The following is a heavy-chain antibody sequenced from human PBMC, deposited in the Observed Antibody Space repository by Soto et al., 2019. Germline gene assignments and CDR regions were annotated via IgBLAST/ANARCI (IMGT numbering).Heavy chain of an antibody. CDR2: IWYDGSNK. CDR3: ARAVGPFDY. Sequence: GGPLRLSCAASGFTFGTYGMHWVRQAPGKGLEWVAVIWYDGSNKYYADSVKGRFTISRDNSRDTLYLQMNSLRAEDTAVYYCARAVGPFDYWGQGTLVTVSS. V-gene: IGHV3-33*01. J-gene: IGHJ4*02. CDR1: GFTFGTYG.